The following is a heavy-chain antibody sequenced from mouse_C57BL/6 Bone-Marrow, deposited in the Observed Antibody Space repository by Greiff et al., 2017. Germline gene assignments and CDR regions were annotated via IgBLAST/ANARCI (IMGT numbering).Heavy chain of an antibody. CDR1: GYTFTSYW. J-gene: IGHJ2*01. V-gene: IGHV1-69*01. Sequence: VQLQQPGAELVMPGASVKLSCKASGYTFTSYWMHWVKQRPGQGLEWIGEIDPSDSYTNYNQKFKGKSTLTVYKSSSTAYMQLSSLTSEDSAVYYCARYDYDEGGFDYWGQGTTLTVSS. D-gene: IGHD2-4*01. CDR3: ARYDYDEGGFDY. CDR2: IDPSDSYT.